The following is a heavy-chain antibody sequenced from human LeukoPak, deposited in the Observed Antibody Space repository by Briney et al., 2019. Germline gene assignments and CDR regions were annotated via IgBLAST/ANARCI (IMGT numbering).Heavy chain of an antibody. Sequence: SETLSLTCAVSGGSISSSNWWSWVRQPPGKGLEWIGEIYHSGSTNYNPSLKSRVTIPVDKSKNQFSLKLSSVTAADTAVYYCARKRLWFGELSIDYWGQGTLVTVSS. V-gene: IGHV4-4*02. CDR1: GGSISSSNW. CDR3: ARKRLWFGELSIDY. D-gene: IGHD3-10*01. CDR2: IYHSGST. J-gene: IGHJ4*02.